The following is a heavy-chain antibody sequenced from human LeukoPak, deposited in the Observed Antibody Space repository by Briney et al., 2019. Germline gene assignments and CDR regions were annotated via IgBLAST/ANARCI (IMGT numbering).Heavy chain of an antibody. V-gene: IGHV3-23*01. Sequence: GGSLRLSCAASGFTFSTFAMIWVRQPPGKGLKWVSSIFPSGGEIHYADSVRGRFTISRDNSKSTLSLQMNSLRAEDTAIYYCATYRQVLLPFESWGQGTLVTVSS. CDR2: IFPSGGEI. D-gene: IGHD2-8*02. CDR1: GFTFSTFA. CDR3: ATYRQVLLPFES. J-gene: IGHJ4*02.